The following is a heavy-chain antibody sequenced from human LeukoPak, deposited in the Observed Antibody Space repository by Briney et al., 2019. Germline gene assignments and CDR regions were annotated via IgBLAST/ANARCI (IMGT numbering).Heavy chain of an antibody. CDR2: ISAYNGNT. V-gene: IGHV1-18*04. J-gene: IGHJ3*02. CDR3: ARDQTVRLGAIPGPLDAFDI. D-gene: IGHD1-26*01. CDR1: GYTFTSYG. Sequence: ASVKVSCKASGYTFTSYGISWVRQAPGQGLEWMGWISAYNGNTKYAQKLQGRVTMTTDTSTSTAYMELRSLRSDDTAVYYCARDQTVRLGAIPGPLDAFDIWGQGTMVTVSS.